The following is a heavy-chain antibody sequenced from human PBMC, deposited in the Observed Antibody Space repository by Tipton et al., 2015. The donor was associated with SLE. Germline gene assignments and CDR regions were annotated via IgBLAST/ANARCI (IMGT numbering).Heavy chain of an antibody. V-gene: IGHV4-39*07. CDR1: GGSISSSSYY. J-gene: IGHJ4*02. CDR3: ARAVYYGDYVDY. CDR2: IYYSGST. D-gene: IGHD4-17*01. Sequence: NLSLTCTVSGGSISSSSYYWGWIRQPPGKGLEWIGSIYYSGSTYYNPSLKSRVTISVDTSKNQFSLKLSSVTAADTAVYYCARAVYYGDYVDYWFQGTLVTVSS.